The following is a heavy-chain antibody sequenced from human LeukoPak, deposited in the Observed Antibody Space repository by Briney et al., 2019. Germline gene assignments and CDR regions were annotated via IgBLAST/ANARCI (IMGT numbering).Heavy chain of an antibody. CDR3: AKDHYWSIDY. J-gene: IGHJ4*02. D-gene: IGHD3-3*01. V-gene: IGHV3-74*01. Sequence: GALRLSCAASGFDFSSNWMHWVRHAPGQGLVWVSRIKGDGISTNYADSVKGRFTISRDIAKNALYLQMNSLRAEDTGVYYCAKDHYWSIDYWGRGTLVTVSS. CDR2: IKGDGIST. CDR1: GFDFSSNW.